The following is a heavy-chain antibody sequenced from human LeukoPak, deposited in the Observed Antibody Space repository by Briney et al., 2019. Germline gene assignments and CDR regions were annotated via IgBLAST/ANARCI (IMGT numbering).Heavy chain of an antibody. V-gene: IGHV3-7*01. CDR2: IKEDGSEK. J-gene: IGHJ4*02. Sequence: GGSLRLSCAASGFTFSNYWMSWLRQAPGKGLEWVANIKEDGSEKYYVDSVKGRFTISRDNARNSLYLQMNSLRAEDTAVYYCASGRQLGYWGQGTLVTVSS. CDR3: ASGRQLGY. CDR1: GFTFSNYW. D-gene: IGHD6-13*01.